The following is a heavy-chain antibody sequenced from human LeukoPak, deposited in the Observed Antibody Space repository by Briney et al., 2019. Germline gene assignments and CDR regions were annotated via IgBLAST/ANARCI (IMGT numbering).Heavy chain of an antibody. CDR2: INSDGSST. CDR1: GFTFSSYW. D-gene: IGHD6-19*01. J-gene: IGHJ4*02. V-gene: IGHV3-74*01. CDR3: AKGSSGWSGDY. Sequence: GGSLRLSCAASGFTFSSYWMHWVRQAPGKGLVWVSRINSDGSSTSYADSVKGRFTISRDNAKNTLYLQMNSLRAEDTAVYYCAKGSSGWSGDYWGQGTLVTVSS.